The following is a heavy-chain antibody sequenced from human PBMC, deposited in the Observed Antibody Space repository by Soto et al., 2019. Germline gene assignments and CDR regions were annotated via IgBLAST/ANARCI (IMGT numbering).Heavy chain of an antibody. CDR3: AKVQEWGLEPQYPNDY. CDR2: ISGSGGST. CDR1: GFTFSSYA. Sequence: PGGSLRLSCAASGFTFSSYAMSWVRQAPGTGLEWVSAISGSGGSTYYAVSVKGRFTISRDNSKITLYLQMNCLRAEDTVVYYCAKVQEWGLEPQYPNDYWGQGTLVTVSS. D-gene: IGHD1-1*01. V-gene: IGHV3-23*01. J-gene: IGHJ4*02.